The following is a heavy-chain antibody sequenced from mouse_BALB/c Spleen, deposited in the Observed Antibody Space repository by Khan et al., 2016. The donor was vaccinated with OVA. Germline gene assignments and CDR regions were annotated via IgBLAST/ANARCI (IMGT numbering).Heavy chain of an antibody. J-gene: IGHJ2*01. Sequence: QVQLKESGAELVRPGASVKLSCKTSGYTFTTYWIHWVKQRSGQGLEWIARIYPGTGNIYYSANFKGKATLTADNSSSTAYMQFSSLKSEDSAVYVCAREEALDYFDYWGQGTTLTGSS. CDR1: GYTFTTYW. V-gene: IGHV1-76*01. CDR3: AREEALDYFDY. CDR2: IYPGTGNI. D-gene: IGHD3-2*02.